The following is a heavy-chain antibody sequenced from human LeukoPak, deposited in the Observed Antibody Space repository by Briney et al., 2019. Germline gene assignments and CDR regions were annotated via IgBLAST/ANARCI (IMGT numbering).Heavy chain of an antibody. CDR2: ISYDGSNK. CDR3: ARGEAYYYDSTTMHFDY. D-gene: IGHD3-22*01. J-gene: IGHJ4*02. CDR1: GFTFSNYA. Sequence: GGSLRLSCAASGFTFSNYAMHWVRQAPGKGLEWVAVISYDGSNKYYADSVKGRFTISRDNSKNTLYLQMNSLRAEDTAVYYCARGEAYYYDSTTMHFDYWGQGTLVTVSS. V-gene: IGHV3-30*04.